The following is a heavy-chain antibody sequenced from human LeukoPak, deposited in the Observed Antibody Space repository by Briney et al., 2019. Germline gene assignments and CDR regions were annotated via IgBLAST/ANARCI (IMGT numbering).Heavy chain of an antibody. J-gene: IGHJ4*02. D-gene: IGHD2-2*01. CDR1: GYTFSNYG. V-gene: IGHV1-18*01. CDR2: ISVYKGNT. Sequence: ASVKVSCKPSGYTFSNYGITWVRQAPGHGLEWLGWISVYKGNTNYAQKLQGRVTMTTDTSTSTAYMELRSLRSDDTAVYYCARGYLSDIVVVPAAFDYWGQGTLVTVSS. CDR3: ARGYLSDIVVVPAAFDY.